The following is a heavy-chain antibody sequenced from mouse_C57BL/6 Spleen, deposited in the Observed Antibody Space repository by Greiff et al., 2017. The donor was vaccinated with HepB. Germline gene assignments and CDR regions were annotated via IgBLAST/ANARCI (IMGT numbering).Heavy chain of an antibody. D-gene: IGHD1-1*01. J-gene: IGHJ3*01. CDR2: ISDGGSYT. CDR1: GFTFSSYA. V-gene: IGHV5-4*01. Sequence: EVKLVESGGGLVKPGGSLKLSCAASGFTFSSYAMSWVRQTPEKRLEWVATISDGGSYTYYPDNVKGRFTISRDNAKNNLYLQMSHLKSEDTAMYFCAREDYGRRFAYWGQGTLVTVSA. CDR3: AREDYGRRFAY.